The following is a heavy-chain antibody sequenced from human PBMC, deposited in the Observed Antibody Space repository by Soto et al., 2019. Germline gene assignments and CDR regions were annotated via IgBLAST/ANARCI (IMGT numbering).Heavy chain of an antibody. Sequence: GGSLRLSCAASGFMFSTYAMNWVRQAPGKGLEWVSAITSGGSSTYYAESVRGRFTISRDNSITTLYLQMSSLRTEDTAVYYCAHPRGYGVFDAVDIWGRGTMVTVSS. J-gene: IGHJ3*02. V-gene: IGHV3-23*01. CDR3: AHPRGYGVFDAVDI. CDR2: ITSGGSST. CDR1: GFMFSTYA. D-gene: IGHD4-17*01.